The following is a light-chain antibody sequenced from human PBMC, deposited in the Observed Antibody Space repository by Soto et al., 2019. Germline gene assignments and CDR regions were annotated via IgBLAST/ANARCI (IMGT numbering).Light chain of an antibody. J-gene: IGLJ2*01. CDR3: QSYDTSLSGVV. V-gene: IGLV1-40*01. CDR2: GDS. Sequence: QSVLTQPPSVSGAPRQRVTISCTGSSSNIGIPYDVHWYQQLPGTAPKLLIYGDSNRPSGVPDRFSGSKSGTSASLAITGLQAEDEADYYCQSYDTSLSGVVFGGGTKVTVL. CDR1: SSNIGIPYD.